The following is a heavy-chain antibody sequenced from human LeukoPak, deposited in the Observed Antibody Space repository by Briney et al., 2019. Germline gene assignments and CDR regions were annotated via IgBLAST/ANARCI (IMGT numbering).Heavy chain of an antibody. D-gene: IGHD6-19*01. Sequence: GGSLRLSCAASGFTFSSYEMNWVRQAPGKGPEWVSYISSSGSTIYYADSVKGRFTISRDNAKNSLYLQMNSLRAEDTAVYYCARGDSSGWSAHFDYWGQGTLVSVSS. V-gene: IGHV3-48*03. CDR3: ARGDSSGWSAHFDY. CDR1: GFTFSSYE. J-gene: IGHJ4*02. CDR2: ISSSGSTI.